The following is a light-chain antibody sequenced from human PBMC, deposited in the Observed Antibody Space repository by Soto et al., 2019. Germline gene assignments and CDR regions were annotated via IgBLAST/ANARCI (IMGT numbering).Light chain of an antibody. CDR1: QSVSSN. J-gene: IGKJ5*01. Sequence: IVMTQSPATLSVYPGERATLSCRASQSVSSNLAWYQQKPGQAPRLLIYGASTRATGIPARFSGSGSGTEFTLTISSLQSEDFAVYYCQQYNNWPPFTFAQGTRLEI. CDR3: QQYNNWPPFT. CDR2: GAS. V-gene: IGKV3-15*01.